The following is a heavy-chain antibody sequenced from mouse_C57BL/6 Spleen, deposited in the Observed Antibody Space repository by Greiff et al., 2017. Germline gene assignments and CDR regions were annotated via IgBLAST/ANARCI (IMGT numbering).Heavy chain of an antibody. D-gene: IGHD1-1*01. V-gene: IGHV1-80*01. Sequence: VQLKESGAELVKPGASVKISCKASGYAFSSYWMNWVKQRPGKGLEWIGQIYPGDGDTNYNGKFKGKATLTADKSSSTAYMQLSSLTSEDSAVYFCARGNYYGSSEAWFAYWGQGTLVTVSA. CDR3: ARGNYYGSSEAWFAY. CDR1: GYAFSSYW. CDR2: IYPGDGDT. J-gene: IGHJ3*01.